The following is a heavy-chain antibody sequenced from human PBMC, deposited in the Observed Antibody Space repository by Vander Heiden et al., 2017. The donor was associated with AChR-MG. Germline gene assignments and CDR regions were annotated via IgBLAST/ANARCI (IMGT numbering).Heavy chain of an antibody. D-gene: IGHD2-8*01. V-gene: IGHV4-34*01. Sequence: QVQLQQWGAGLLKPSETLSLTCAVYGGSFSGYYWSWIRQPPGKGLEWIGEINHSGSTNYNPSLKSRVTISVDTSKNQFSLKLSSVTAADTAVYYCAAFRQVGRSGICTTASRCGYYYYGMDVWGQGTTVTVSS. CDR1: GGSFSGYY. CDR3: AAFRQVGRSGICTTASRCGYYYYGMDV. J-gene: IGHJ6*02. CDR2: INHSGST.